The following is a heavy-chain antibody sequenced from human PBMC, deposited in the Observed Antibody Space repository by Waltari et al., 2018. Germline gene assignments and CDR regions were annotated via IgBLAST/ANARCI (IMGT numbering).Heavy chain of an antibody. CDR2: INHSGST. V-gene: IGHV4-34*01. CDR1: GGSFRGYY. CDR3: ARFPSRVYAVTRVLHAFDI. Sequence: QVQLQQWGAGLLKPSETLSLTCAVYGGSFRGYYWSWIRPPPGKGLEWIGEINHSGSTNYNPSLKSRVTISVDTSKNQFSLKLSSVTAADTAVYYCARFPSRVYAVTRVLHAFDIWGQGTMVTVSS. D-gene: IGHD4-17*01. J-gene: IGHJ3*02.